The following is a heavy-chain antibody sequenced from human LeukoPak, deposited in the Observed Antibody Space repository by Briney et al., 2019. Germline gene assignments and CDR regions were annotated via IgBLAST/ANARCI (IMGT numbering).Heavy chain of an antibody. Sequence: PSETLSLTCAVSGDSISSGSYFWSWIRQPPGKRLEWIGYVYYSGGAYYNPSLKSRFTISVDTSKNQFSLNLSSVTAADTAVYYCARVVGATHFDYWGQGALVTVSS. J-gene: IGHJ4*02. CDR3: ARVVGATHFDY. V-gene: IGHV4-30-4*07. CDR1: GDSISSGSYF. D-gene: IGHD3-3*01. CDR2: VYYSGGA.